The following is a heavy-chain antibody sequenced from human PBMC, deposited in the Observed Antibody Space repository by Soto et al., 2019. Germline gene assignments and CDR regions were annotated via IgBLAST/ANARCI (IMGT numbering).Heavy chain of an antibody. Sequence: EVQLVETGGGLIQPGGSLRLSCAASGFTVSNNYMSWVRQAPGKGLECVSIIYSGGTTYYADSVRGRFTISRDHSKNTLYLQMNSLRAEDTAVYFCARNQPVTTLGYWGQGTLVTVSS. CDR1: GFTVSNNY. J-gene: IGHJ4*02. V-gene: IGHV3-53*02. CDR2: IYSGGTT. D-gene: IGHD4-17*01. CDR3: ARNQPVTTLGY.